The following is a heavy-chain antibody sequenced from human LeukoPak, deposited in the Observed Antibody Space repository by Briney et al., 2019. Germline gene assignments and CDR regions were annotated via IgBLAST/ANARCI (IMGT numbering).Heavy chain of an antibody. J-gene: IGHJ4*02. V-gene: IGHV3-7*03. CDR1: GFAFTYAW. D-gene: IGHD4-17*01. CDR3: ARDLIGDSTYYFDY. Sequence: GGSLRLSCAASGFAFTYAWMSWVRQAPGKGLEWVANIKQDGSEKYYVDSVKGRFTISRDNAKNSLYLQMNSLRAEDTAVYYCARDLIGDSTYYFDYWGQGTLVTVSS. CDR2: IKQDGSEK.